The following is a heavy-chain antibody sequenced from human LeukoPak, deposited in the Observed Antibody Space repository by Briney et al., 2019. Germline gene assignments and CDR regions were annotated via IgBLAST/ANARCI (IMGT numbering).Heavy chain of an antibody. J-gene: IGHJ4*02. D-gene: IGHD5-12*01. CDR1: GFTFSSYG. CDR3: ARDGFYSGYENHVY. V-gene: IGHV3-30*02. CDR2: IRYDGSNK. Sequence: LTGGSLRLSCAASGFTFSSYGMHWVRQAPGKGLEWVAFIRYDGSNKYYADSVKGRFTISRDNSKNTLYLQMNSLRAEDTAVYYCARDGFYSGYENHVYWGQGTLVTVSS.